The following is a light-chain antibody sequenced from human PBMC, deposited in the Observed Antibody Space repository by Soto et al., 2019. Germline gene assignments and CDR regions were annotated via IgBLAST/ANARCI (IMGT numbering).Light chain of an antibody. J-gene: IGKJ1*01. Sequence: DVQMTQSPASLPASVGDRVTITCRASQGISNELAWYQQKPGKAPKRLIYAVSSLQTGVPSRFSGSGSGTEFTLTISSLQPEDFATDYCLQHSSYPWTFGQGTKLEIK. CDR2: AVS. V-gene: IGKV1-17*01. CDR3: LQHSSYPWT. CDR1: QGISNE.